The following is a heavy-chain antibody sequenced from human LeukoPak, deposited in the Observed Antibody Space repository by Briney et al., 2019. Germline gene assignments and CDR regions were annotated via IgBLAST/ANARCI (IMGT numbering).Heavy chain of an antibody. V-gene: IGHV4-34*01. CDR2: INHSGST. CDR1: GGSVSGYY. J-gene: IGHJ5*02. Sequence: SETLSLTCAVYGGSVSGYYWSWIRQPPGKGLEWIGEINHSGSTNYNPPLKSRVTISVDTSKNQFSLKLSSVTAADTAVYYCARGKSYGYSSGWYKPYWFDPWGQGTLVTVSS. CDR3: ARGKSYGYSSGWYKPYWFDP. D-gene: IGHD6-19*01.